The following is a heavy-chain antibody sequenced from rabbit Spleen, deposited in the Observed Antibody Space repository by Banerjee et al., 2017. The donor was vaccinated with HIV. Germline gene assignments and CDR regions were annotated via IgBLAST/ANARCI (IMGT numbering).Heavy chain of an antibody. CDR3: ARDTGSSFSSYGMDL. Sequence: QSLEESGGDLVKPGGTLTLTCTASGFSFSSSDYMCWVRQAPGKGLEWISCIAGSSSGFPYSATWAKGRFPCSKTSSTTVTLQMTSLTGADTAAYFCARDTGSSFSSYGMDLSGPGPSSPS. CDR2: IAGSSSGFP. CDR1: GFSFSSSDY. V-gene: IGHV1S40*01. J-gene: IGHJ6*01. D-gene: IGHD8-1*01.